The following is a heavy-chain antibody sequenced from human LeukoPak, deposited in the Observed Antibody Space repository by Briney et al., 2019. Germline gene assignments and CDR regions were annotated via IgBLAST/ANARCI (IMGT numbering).Heavy chain of an antibody. Sequence: GGSLRLSCAAPGFTFSSYGMPWVRQAPGKGLEWVAVISYDGSNKYYADPVKGRFTISRDNSKNTLYLQMNSLRAEDTAVYYCAKNTISSSSLVDYWGQGTLVTVSS. CDR2: ISYDGSNK. J-gene: IGHJ4*02. CDR3: AKNTISSSSLVDY. CDR1: GFTFSSYG. D-gene: IGHD6-6*01. V-gene: IGHV3-30*18.